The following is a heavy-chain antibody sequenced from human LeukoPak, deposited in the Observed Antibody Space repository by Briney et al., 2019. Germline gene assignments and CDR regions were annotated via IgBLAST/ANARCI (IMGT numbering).Heavy chain of an antibody. Sequence: GGSLRLSCAASGFTFSSYAMSWVRQAPGKGLEWVSAISGSGGSTYYADSVKGRFTISRDNSKSTLYLQMNSLRAEDTAVYYCAKGRRELLWLGELSFDPWGQGTLVTVSS. D-gene: IGHD3-10*01. V-gene: IGHV3-23*01. CDR3: AKGRRELLWLGELSFDP. J-gene: IGHJ5*02. CDR1: GFTFSSYA. CDR2: ISGSGGST.